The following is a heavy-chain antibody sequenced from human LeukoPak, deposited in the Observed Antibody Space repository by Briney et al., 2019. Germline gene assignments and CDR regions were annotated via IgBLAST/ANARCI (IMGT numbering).Heavy chain of an antibody. CDR1: GGSISSYY. CDR3: ARAPPAPYSSGWFQYYYYGMDV. J-gene: IGHJ6*02. Sequence: SETLSLTCTVSGGSISSYYWSWIRQPPGKGLELIGYIYYSGSTNYNPSLKSRVTISVDTSKNQFSLMLSSVTAADTAVYYCARAPPAPYSSGWFQYYYYGMDVWGQGTTVTVSS. D-gene: IGHD6-19*01. CDR2: IYYSGST. V-gene: IGHV4-59*01.